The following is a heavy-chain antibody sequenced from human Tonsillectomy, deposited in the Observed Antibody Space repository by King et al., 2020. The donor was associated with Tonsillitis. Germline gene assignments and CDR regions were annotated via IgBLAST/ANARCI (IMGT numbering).Heavy chain of an antibody. CDR1: GFTFSSYG. D-gene: IGHD6-19*01. CDR2: ISYDGSNK. CDR3: AILPVAGTQYPVDY. Sequence: VQLVESGGGVVQPGRSLRLSCAASGFTFSSYGMHWVRQAPGKGLEWVAVISYDGSNKYYADSVKGRFTISRDNSKNTLYLQMNSLRAEDTAVYYCAILPVAGTQYPVDYWGQGTLVTVSS. J-gene: IGHJ4*02. V-gene: IGHV3-30*03.